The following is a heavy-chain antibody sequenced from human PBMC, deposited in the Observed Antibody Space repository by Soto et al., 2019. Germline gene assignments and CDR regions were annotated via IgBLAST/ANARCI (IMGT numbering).Heavy chain of an antibody. D-gene: IGHD5-18*01. CDR3: ARDERGYNYVSDYGLDV. J-gene: IGHJ6*02. V-gene: IGHV1-69*08. CDR1: GGTFTSHT. Sequence: QVQLVQSGAELKKPGSSVKVSCKASGGTFTSHTIIAWVRQAPGQGPEWMGRIIPTLDIVDYAQKFQDRVTITADTPTSTAYMKLTSLISEDTAGYYCARDERGYNYVSDYGLDVWGQGTSVTVSS. CDR2: IIPTLDIV.